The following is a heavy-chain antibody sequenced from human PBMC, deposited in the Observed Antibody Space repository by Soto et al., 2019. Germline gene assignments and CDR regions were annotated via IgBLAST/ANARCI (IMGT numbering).Heavy chain of an antibody. D-gene: IGHD3-16*01. J-gene: IGHJ6*02. CDR3: AMVDNYVTPTPQDV. CDR2: ISPYSGNT. CDR1: GYIFVNYG. V-gene: IGHV1-18*01. Sequence: QVQLVQSGDEVRKPGSSVKVSCKASGYIFVNYGIAWVRQAPGQGLEWMGWISPYSGNTHYASKVQDRLPRPPDTSTSTAYRDLGSLTSDDTAVYYCAMVDNYVTPTPQDVWGQGTTVTVSS.